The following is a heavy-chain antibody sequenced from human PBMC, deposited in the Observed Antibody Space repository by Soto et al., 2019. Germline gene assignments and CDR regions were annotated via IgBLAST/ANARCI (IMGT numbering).Heavy chain of an antibody. CDR1: GFTVSSNY. J-gene: IGHJ4*02. D-gene: IGHD2-15*01. Sequence: GGSLRLSCAASGFTVSSNYMSWVRQAPGKGLEWVSVIYSGGSTYYADSVKGRFTISRDNSKNTLYLQMNSLRAEDTAVYYCAREYGVVAATWGLGYWGQGTLVTVSS. V-gene: IGHV3-66*01. CDR2: IYSGGST. CDR3: AREYGVVAATWGLGY.